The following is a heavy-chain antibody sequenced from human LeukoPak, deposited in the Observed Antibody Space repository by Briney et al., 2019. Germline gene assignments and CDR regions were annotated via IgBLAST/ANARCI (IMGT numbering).Heavy chain of an antibody. CDR2: VYSSGRT. J-gene: IGHJ4*02. D-gene: IGHD4-23*01. CDR1: GGSISSSTYY. V-gene: IGHV4-39*07. Sequence: SEALSLTCAVSGGSISSSTYYWAWIRQPPGKGLEWIGRVYSSGRTSYSPSLKSRVTISLDTSKNQFSLKLSSVTAADTAVYYCARDPPSPTVVTYFGDSWGQGTLVTVSS. CDR3: ARDPPSPTVVTYFGDS.